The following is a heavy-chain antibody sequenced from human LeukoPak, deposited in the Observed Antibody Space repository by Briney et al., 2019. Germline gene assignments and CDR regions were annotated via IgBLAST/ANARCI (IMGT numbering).Heavy chain of an antibody. J-gene: IGHJ6*02. D-gene: IGHD1-26*01. CDR2: ISYDGSNK. V-gene: IGHV3-30*18. Sequence: GGSLRLSCAASGFTFSSYGMHWVRQAPGKGLEWVAVISYDGSNKYYADSVKGRFTISRDNSKNTLYLQTNSLRAEDTAVYYCAKDHSGSAYGMDVWGQGTTVTVSS. CDR3: AKDHSGSAYGMDV. CDR1: GFTFSSYG.